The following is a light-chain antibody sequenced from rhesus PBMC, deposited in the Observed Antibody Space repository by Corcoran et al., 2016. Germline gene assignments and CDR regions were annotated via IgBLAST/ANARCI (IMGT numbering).Light chain of an antibody. CDR2: WAS. V-gene: IGKV4-1*01. CDR3: QPYYGSPLP. Sequence: DIVMTQSPDSLAVSLGERVTINCKSSQSLLYSSNNKNYIAWYQQKPGKPLKLLLYWASARESGVPYLLSGMGSGTVFTLTISGLQAEDLAVYYCQPYYGSPLPFGGGTKVEIK. J-gene: IGKJ4*01. CDR1: QSLLYSSNNKNY.